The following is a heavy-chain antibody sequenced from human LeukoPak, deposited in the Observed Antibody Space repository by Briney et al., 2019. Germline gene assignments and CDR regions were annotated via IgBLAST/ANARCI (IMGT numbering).Heavy chain of an antibody. CDR1: GGSISSGSYY. Sequence: SETLSLTCTVSGGSISSGSYYWSWIRQPAGKGLEWIGRIYTSGSTNYNPSLKSRVTISVDTSKNQFSLKLSSVTAAERAVYYCARVGSKDYYDSSGYYYGAFDIWGQGTMVTVSS. V-gene: IGHV4-61*02. J-gene: IGHJ3*02. D-gene: IGHD3-22*01. CDR2: IYTSGST. CDR3: ARVGSKDYYDSSGYYYGAFDI.